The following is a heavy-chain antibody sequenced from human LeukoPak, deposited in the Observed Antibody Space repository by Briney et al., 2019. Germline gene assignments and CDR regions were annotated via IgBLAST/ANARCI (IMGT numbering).Heavy chain of an antibody. D-gene: IGHD2-21*02. Sequence: SETLSLTCAVYGGSFSGYYWSWIRQPPGKGLEWIGEINHSGSTNYNPSLKSRVTISVDTSKNQFSLKLSSVTAADTAVYYCARDGVVTAMALDYWGQGTLVTVSS. V-gene: IGHV4-34*01. CDR2: INHSGST. CDR1: GGSFSGYY. CDR3: ARDGVVTAMALDY. J-gene: IGHJ4*02.